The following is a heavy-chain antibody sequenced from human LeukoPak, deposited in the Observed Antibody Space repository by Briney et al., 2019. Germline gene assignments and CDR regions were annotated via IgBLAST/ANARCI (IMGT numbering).Heavy chain of an antibody. V-gene: IGHV1-46*01. J-gene: IGHJ3*02. CDR2: INPSGGST. D-gene: IGHD3-10*01. Sequence: GASVKVSCKASGYTFTSYYMHWVRQAPGQGLEWMGIINPSGGSTIYAQKFQGRVTMTEDTSTDTAYMELSSLRSEDTAVYYCATVLGELLYHAFDIWGQGTMVTVSS. CDR3: ATVLGELLYHAFDI. CDR1: GYTFTSYY.